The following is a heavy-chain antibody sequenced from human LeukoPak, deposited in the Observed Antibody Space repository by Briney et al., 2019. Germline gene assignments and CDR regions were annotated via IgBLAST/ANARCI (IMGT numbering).Heavy chain of an antibody. J-gene: IGHJ4*02. CDR2: IYTSGST. CDR1: GGSISSGSYY. CDR3: ARDGGSGWSAALDY. Sequence: PSETLSLTCTVSGGSISSGSYYWSWIRQPAGKGLEWIGRIYTSGSTNYNPSLKSRVTISVYTSKNQFSLKLSSVTAADTAVYYCARDGGSGWSAALDYWGQGTLVTVSS. V-gene: IGHV4-61*02. D-gene: IGHD6-19*01.